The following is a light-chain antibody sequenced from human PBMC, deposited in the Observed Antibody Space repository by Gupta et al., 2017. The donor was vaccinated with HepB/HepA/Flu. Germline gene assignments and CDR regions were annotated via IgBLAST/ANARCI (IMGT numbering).Light chain of an antibody. V-gene: IGKV1-9*01. J-gene: IGKJ2*04. CDR3: QQLNSYPRS. CDR1: QGISSY. Sequence: DIQLTQSPSFLSTSVGDRVTITCRASQGISSYLAWYQQKPGKAPNLLIYAASTLQSGVPSRFSGSGSGTEFTLTISSLQPEDFSTYYCQQLNSYPRSFGQGTKLE. CDR2: AAS.